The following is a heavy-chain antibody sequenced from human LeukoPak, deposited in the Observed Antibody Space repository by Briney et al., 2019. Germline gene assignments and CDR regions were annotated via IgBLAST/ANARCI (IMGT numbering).Heavy chain of an antibody. D-gene: IGHD3-22*01. V-gene: IGHV3-30-3*01. CDR3: ARETDHYYDSSGYPDY. Sequence: PGGSLRLSCAASGFTFSSYAMHWVRQAPGKGLEWVAVISYDGSSKYYADSVKGRFTISRDNSKNTLYLQMNSLRAEDTAVYYCARETDHYYDSSGYPDYWGQGTLVTVSS. CDR2: ISYDGSSK. J-gene: IGHJ4*02. CDR1: GFTFSSYA.